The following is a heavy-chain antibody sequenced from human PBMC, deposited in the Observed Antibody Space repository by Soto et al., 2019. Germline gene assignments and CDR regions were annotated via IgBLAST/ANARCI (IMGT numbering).Heavy chain of an antibody. Sequence: GSVKVSCKASGYTFTGYYMHWVRQAPGQGLEWMGWINPNSGGTNYAQKFQGWVTMTRDTSISTAYMELSRLRSDDTAVYYCARTSYDYVWGSYRSYYFDYWGQGTLVTVSS. J-gene: IGHJ4*02. V-gene: IGHV1-2*04. CDR1: GYTFTGYY. CDR3: ARTSYDYVWGSYRSYYFDY. D-gene: IGHD3-16*02. CDR2: INPNSGGT.